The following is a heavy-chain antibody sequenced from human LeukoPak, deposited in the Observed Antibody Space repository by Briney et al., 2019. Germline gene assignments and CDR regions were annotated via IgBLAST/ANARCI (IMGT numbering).Heavy chain of an antibody. Sequence: GGSLRLSCAASGFTFSSYSMNWVRQAPGKGLEWVSAISSSSSYIYYADSVKGRFTISRDNAKNSLYLQMNSLRAEDTAVYYFARDMPPGRDGYNHGGVDYWGQGTLVTVSS. CDR3: ARDMPPGRDGYNHGGVDY. D-gene: IGHD5-24*01. CDR2: ISSSSSYI. J-gene: IGHJ4*02. CDR1: GFTFSSYS. V-gene: IGHV3-21*01.